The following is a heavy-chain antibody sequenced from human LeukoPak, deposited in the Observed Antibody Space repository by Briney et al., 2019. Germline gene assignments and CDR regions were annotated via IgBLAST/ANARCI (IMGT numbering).Heavy chain of an antibody. V-gene: IGHV4-39*01. Sequence: PSETLSLTCTVSGGSISSSSYYWGWIRQPPGKGLEWIGSIYYSGSTYYNPSLKSRVTISVDTSKNQSSLKLSSVTAADTAVYYCARHVPAGDSSRYYYAHSDYWGQGTLVTVSS. J-gene: IGHJ4*02. CDR2: IYYSGST. CDR3: ARHVPAGDSSRYYYAHSDY. CDR1: GGSISSSSYY. D-gene: IGHD3-22*01.